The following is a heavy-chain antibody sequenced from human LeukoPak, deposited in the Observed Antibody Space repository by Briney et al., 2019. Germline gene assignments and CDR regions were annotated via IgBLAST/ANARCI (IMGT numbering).Heavy chain of an antibody. CDR1: GFTFSSYW. CDR3: AREWYFDWLDY. D-gene: IGHD3-9*01. CDR2: IKQDGSEK. J-gene: IGHJ4*02. V-gene: IGHV3-7*01. Sequence: GGSLRLSCAASGFTFSSYWMGWVRQAPGKGLEWVANIKQDGSEKYYVDSVKGRFTISRDNAKNSLYLQMNSLRAEDTAVYYCAREWYFDWLDYWGQGTLVTVSS.